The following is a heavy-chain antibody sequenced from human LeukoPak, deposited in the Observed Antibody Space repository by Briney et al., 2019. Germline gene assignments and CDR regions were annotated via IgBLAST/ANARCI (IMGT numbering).Heavy chain of an antibody. CDR3: ANHPWDIVATISLNYFDY. D-gene: IGHD5-12*01. Sequence: SETLSLTCTVSGGSISSSSYYWGWIRQPPGKGLEWIGSIYYSGSTYYNPSLKSRVTISVDTSKNQFSLKLSSVTAEDTAVYYCANHPWDIVATISLNYFDYWGQGTLVTVSS. CDR1: GGSISSSSYY. J-gene: IGHJ4*02. V-gene: IGHV4-39*07. CDR2: IYYSGST.